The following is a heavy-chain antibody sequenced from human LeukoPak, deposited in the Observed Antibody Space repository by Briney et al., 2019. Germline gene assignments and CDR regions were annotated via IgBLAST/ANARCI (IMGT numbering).Heavy chain of an antibody. V-gene: IGHV4-59*01. CDR3: ARGRSGAARFYYFDY. J-gene: IGHJ4*02. CDR2: IHYSGST. CDR1: GGSISTYY. D-gene: IGHD6-6*01. Sequence: SETLSLTCTVSGGSISTYYWSWIRQSPGEGLEWIGYIHYSGSTKYNPSLKSRVTISVDTSMNQLSLRVRSVTAADTAVYYCARGRSGAARFYYFDYWGQGTLVTVSS.